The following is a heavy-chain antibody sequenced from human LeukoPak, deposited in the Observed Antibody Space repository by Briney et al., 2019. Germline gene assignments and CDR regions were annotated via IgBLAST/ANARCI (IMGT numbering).Heavy chain of an antibody. V-gene: IGHV3-74*01. CDR1: GFSFSGHW. D-gene: IGHD4-17*01. Sequence: GGSLRLSCTASGFSFSGHWMHWARQLPGKGLVWVSRISPTGSTTSYADSVKGRFTVSRDNAKNTLYLQVNNLRAEDSAVYYCARDFDGPRASDYWGQGISVIVSS. CDR3: ARDFDGPRASDY. J-gene: IGHJ4*02. CDR2: ISPTGSTT.